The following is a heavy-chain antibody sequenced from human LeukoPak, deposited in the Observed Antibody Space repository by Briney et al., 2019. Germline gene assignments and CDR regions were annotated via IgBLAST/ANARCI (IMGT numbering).Heavy chain of an antibody. CDR2: ISGSGGST. CDR3: AKDHYDSSGLGEFDY. V-gene: IGHV3-23*01. Sequence: GGSLRLSCAASGFTFSSYAMSWVRQAPGKGLEWVSAISGSGGSTYYADSVKGRFTISRDNSKNTLYLQMNSLRAEDTAVYYCAKDHYDSSGLGEFDYWGQGTLVTVSS. D-gene: IGHD3-22*01. CDR1: GFTFSSYA. J-gene: IGHJ4*02.